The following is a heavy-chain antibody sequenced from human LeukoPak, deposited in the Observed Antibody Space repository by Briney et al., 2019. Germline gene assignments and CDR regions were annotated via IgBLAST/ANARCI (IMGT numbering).Heavy chain of an antibody. CDR1: GGSVSSGSSY. D-gene: IGHD3-10*01. V-gene: IGHV4-61*01. Sequence: SETLSLTCTVSGGSVSSGSSYWNWIRQPPGKGLEWIGYIYYSGSTNYNPSLKSRVTISVDTSKNQFSLKLSSVTAADTAVYYCARSYYYGSGTYSFDIWGQGTMVTVSS. CDR3: ARSYYYGSGTYSFDI. CDR2: IYYSGST. J-gene: IGHJ3*02.